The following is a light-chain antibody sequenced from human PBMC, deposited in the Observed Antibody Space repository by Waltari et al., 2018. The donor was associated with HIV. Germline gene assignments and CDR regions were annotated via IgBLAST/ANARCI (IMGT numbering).Light chain of an antibody. CDR1: SSNIGAGYD. CDR2: GNN. CDR3: QSHDSSLSGSV. Sequence: QSVLTQPPSVSGAPRQSVTISCTGRSSNIGAGYDVPWYRQLPGTAPKLLIYGNNNRPSGVPDRFSNSKSGRSASLAITGLQTEDEADYYCQSHDSSLSGSVFGGGTKLTVL. J-gene: IGLJ2*01. V-gene: IGLV1-40*01.